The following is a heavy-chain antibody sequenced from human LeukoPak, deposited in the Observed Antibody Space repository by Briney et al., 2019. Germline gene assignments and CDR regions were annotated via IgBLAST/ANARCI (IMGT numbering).Heavy chain of an antibody. CDR2: IRYDGNNK. J-gene: IGHJ4*02. CDR3: AKEGVGVINFLGEY. D-gene: IGHD3-10*01. V-gene: IGHV3-30*02. CDR1: GFTFSSYG. Sequence: GGSLRLSCAASGFTFSSYGMHWVRQAPGKGLEWVAFIRYDGNNKYCADSVKGRFTISRDNSKNTLYLQMNSLRAEDTAAYYCAKEGVGVINFLGEYWGQGTLVTVSS.